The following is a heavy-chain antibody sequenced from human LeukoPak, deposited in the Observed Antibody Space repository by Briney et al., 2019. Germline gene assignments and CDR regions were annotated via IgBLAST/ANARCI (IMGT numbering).Heavy chain of an antibody. D-gene: IGHD2-2*01. CDR2: ISYEGSNK. J-gene: IGHJ4*02. CDR1: GLTFSSYA. V-gene: IGHV3-30-3*01. CDR3: VGYCSSTSCYQGVFDY. Sequence: GGSLRLSCAASGLTFSSYAMHWVRQAPGKGLEWVAVISYEGSNKYCADSVKGRFTISRDNSKNTLYLQMNSLRAEDTAVYYCVGYCSSTSCYQGVFDYWGQGALVTVSS.